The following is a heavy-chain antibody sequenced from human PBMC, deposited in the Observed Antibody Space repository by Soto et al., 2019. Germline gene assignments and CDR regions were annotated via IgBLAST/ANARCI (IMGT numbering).Heavy chain of an antibody. D-gene: IGHD4-17*01. CDR2: IYYSGST. Sequence: LDTLSLTCTVSGGSISSYDWSWIRQPPGKGLEWIGYIYYSGSTNYNPSLKSRVTISVDTSKNQFSLKLSSVTAADTAVYYCARHAVGYGDYVFDYWGQGTLVTVSS. J-gene: IGHJ4*02. CDR3: ARHAVGYGDYVFDY. V-gene: IGHV4-59*08. CDR1: GGSISSYD.